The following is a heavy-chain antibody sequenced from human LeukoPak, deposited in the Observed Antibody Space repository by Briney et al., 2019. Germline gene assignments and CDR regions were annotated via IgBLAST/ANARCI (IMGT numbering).Heavy chain of an antibody. CDR1: GFTFSSYA. Sequence: GGSLRLSCAASGFTFSSYAMSWVRQAPGKGLEWVSAISGSGGSTYYADSVKGRFTISRDDAKNSLYLEMDSLRAEDTAVYYCARTIYYYESTSYFSDAFDAWGQGTMVTVSS. CDR2: ISGSGGST. V-gene: IGHV3-23*01. CDR3: ARTIYYYESTSYFSDAFDA. D-gene: IGHD3-22*01. J-gene: IGHJ3*01.